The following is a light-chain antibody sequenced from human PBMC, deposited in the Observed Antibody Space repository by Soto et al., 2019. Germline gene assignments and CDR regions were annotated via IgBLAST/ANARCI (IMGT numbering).Light chain of an antibody. CDR2: GAS. CDR3: QQFET. Sequence: ENVLTQSPATLSLSPGERATLSCRASQTVGSSFLAWYQQKRGQAPRLLIYGASNRATGIPDRFSGSGSGADFTLTINRLEPEDFAVYYCQQFETFGGGTKVDNK. CDR1: QTVGSSF. V-gene: IGKV3-20*01. J-gene: IGKJ4*01.